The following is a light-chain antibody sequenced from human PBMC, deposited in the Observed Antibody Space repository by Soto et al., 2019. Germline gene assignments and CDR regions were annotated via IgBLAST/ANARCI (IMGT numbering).Light chain of an antibody. Sequence: DVVMTQSPLSLPVTLGQPASFSCRSSQSLVYSDGTTYLYWFHQRPGQSPRRLIYRVSNRGSGVQVGLGGCGPVTDIALEISRVEPEDLGVCYCMQGTHLSRRFGQRTKREIK. V-gene: IGKV2-30*01. CDR1: QSLVYSDGTTY. J-gene: IGKJ2*01. CDR2: RVS. CDR3: MQGTHLSRR.